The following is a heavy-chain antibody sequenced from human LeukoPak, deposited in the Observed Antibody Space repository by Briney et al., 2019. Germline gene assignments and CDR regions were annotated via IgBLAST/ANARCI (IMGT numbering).Heavy chain of an antibody. Sequence: GESLKISCKGSGYSFTSYWIGWVRQMPGKGLEWMGIIYPGDSDTTYSPSFQGQVTISADKSISTAYLQWSSLKASDTAMYYCARYQGIVGATSYYFDYWGQGTLVTVSS. CDR2: IYPGDSDT. V-gene: IGHV5-51*01. D-gene: IGHD1-26*01. CDR3: ARYQGIVGATSYYFDY. J-gene: IGHJ4*02. CDR1: GYSFTSYW.